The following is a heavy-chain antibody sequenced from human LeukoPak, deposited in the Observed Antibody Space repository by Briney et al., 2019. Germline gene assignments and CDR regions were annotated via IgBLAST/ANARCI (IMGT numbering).Heavy chain of an antibody. V-gene: IGHV3-30*02. CDR2: IRYDGSNK. D-gene: IGHD3-10*01. CDR3: AKDPPMVRGVLPYYLDY. Sequence: GGSLRLSCAASGFTFSSYGMHWVRQAPGKGLEWVAFIRYDGSNKYYADSVKGRFTISRDNSKNTLYLQMNSLRAEDTAVYYCAKDPPMVRGVLPYYLDYWGQRTLVTVSS. CDR1: GFTFSSYG. J-gene: IGHJ4*02.